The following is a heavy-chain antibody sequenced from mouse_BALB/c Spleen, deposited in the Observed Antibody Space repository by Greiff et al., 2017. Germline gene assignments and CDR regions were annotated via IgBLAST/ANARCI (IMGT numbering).Heavy chain of an antibody. D-gene: IGHD1-3*01. CDR2: IWSGGST. Sequence: QVQLKESGPGLVQPSQSLSITCTVSGFSLTSYGVHWVRQSPGKGLEWLGVIWSGGSTDYNAAFISRLSISKDNSKSQVFFKMNRQQANDTAIYYCAREDNSRELYAMDYWGQGTSVTVSS. V-gene: IGHV2-2*02. CDR3: AREDNSRELYAMDY. CDR1: GFSLTSYG. J-gene: IGHJ4*01.